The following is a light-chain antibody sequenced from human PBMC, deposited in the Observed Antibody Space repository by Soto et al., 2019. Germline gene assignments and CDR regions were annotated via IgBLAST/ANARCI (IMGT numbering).Light chain of an antibody. Sequence: QSVLTQPPSVSGSPGQSVTISCTGTSSDVGSNNRVSWYQQPPGTAPKLMIYEVSNRPSGVPDRFSGSKSGNTASLTISGLRAEYEADYYCTSYTSSTTPCVFGTGTKVPVL. CDR2: EVS. CDR3: TSYTSSTTPCV. V-gene: IGLV2-18*02. CDR1: SSDVGSNNR. J-gene: IGLJ1*01.